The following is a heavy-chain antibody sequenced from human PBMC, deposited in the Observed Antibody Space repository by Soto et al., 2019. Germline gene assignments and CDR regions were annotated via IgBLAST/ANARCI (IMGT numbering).Heavy chain of an antibody. CDR3: AKNPGNYYYGMDV. CDR2: IIPIFGTA. V-gene: IGHV1-69*12. Sequence: QVQLVQSGAEVKKPGSSVKVSCKASGGTFSSYAISWVRQAPGQGLEWMGGIIPIFGTADYAQKFQGRVRLTADESTSTAYVELSSLRSEDTAVYYCAKNPGNYYYGMDVWGQGTTVTVSS. CDR1: GGTFSSYA. J-gene: IGHJ6*02.